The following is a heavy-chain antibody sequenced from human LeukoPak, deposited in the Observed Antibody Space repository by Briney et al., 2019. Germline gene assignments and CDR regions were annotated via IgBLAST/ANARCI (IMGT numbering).Heavy chain of an antibody. J-gene: IGHJ5*02. V-gene: IGHV4-39*01. CDR3: ARHYGP. Sequence: SETLSLTCTVSGGSITYGGWIRQPPGKGLEWIGSIYYSGTTYYNPSLKSRVTISVDTSKNQFSLKLNSVTAADTAVYYCARHYGPWGQGTLVTVSS. CDR1: GGSITY. D-gene: IGHD3-10*01. CDR2: IYYSGTT.